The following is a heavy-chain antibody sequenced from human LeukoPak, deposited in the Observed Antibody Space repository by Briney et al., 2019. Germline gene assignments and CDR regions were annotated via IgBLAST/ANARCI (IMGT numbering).Heavy chain of an antibody. D-gene: IGHD4-17*01. V-gene: IGHV3-30*02. CDR3: AKDGDYRENYYYYNYMDV. J-gene: IGHJ6*03. CDR2: IRYDESNK. Sequence: AGGSLRLSCAASGFIFSNYGMHWVRQAPGKGLEWVAFIRYDESNKYYADSVKGRFSISRDSSKNTLYLQMNSLRAEDTAVYYCAKDGDYRENYYYYNYMDVWGKGTTVTVSS. CDR1: GFIFSNYG.